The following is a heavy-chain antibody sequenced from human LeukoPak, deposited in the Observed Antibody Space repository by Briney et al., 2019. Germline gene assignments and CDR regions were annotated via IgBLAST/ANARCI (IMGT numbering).Heavy chain of an antibody. D-gene: IGHD3-22*01. CDR1: GGSIRSYY. CDR2: IYYSGSP. Sequence: SETLSPTCTVSGGSIRSYYWSWIRQPPGKGLEWIGYIYYSGSPNYNPSLKSRVTISVDTSKNQFSLKLSSVTAADTAVYYCARDYYDSSGYYSLFGYWGQGTLVTVSS. J-gene: IGHJ4*02. CDR3: ARDYYDSSGYYSLFGY. V-gene: IGHV4-59*01.